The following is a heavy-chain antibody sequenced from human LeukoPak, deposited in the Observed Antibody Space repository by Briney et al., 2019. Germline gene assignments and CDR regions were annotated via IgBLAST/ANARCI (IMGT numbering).Heavy chain of an antibody. Sequence: GGSLRLSCAASGFTFSSYGMHWVRQAPGKGLEWVAVIWYGGSNKYYADSVKGRFTISRDNSKNTLYLQMNSLRAEDTAVYYCAKGGEYDIMTGYYGLGVFDYWGQGTLVTVSS. D-gene: IGHD3-9*01. J-gene: IGHJ4*02. V-gene: IGHV3-33*06. CDR3: AKGGEYDIMTGYYGLGVFDY. CDR2: IWYGGSNK. CDR1: GFTFSSYG.